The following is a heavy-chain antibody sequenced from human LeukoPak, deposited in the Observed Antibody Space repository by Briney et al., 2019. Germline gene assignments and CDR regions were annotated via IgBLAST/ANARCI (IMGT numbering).Heavy chain of an antibody. CDR2: ISKSGDYT. J-gene: IGHJ4*02. Sequence: GGSLRLSCAASGFTFNNYALSWVRQAPGKGLEWVAAISKSGDYTHYADSLKGRFTISRDNSKNTLYLQMNSLRAEDTAVYYCARDTCSGGSCYSWLIDYWGQGTLVTVSS. D-gene: IGHD2-15*01. CDR3: ARDTCSGGSCYSWLIDY. CDR1: GFTFNNYA. V-gene: IGHV3-23*01.